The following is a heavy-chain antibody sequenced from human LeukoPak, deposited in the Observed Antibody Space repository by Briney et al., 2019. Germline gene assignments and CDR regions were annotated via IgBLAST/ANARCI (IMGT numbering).Heavy chain of an antibody. CDR1: GGSISSNNYY. J-gene: IGHJ6*03. CDR2: IFYSGST. V-gene: IGHV4-39*02. D-gene: IGHD3-16*01. CDR3: AREPRTFDYPYMDV. Sequence: SETLSLTCSVSGGSISSNNYYWGWIRQPPGKGLEWIVSIFYSGSTYYNPSLKSRVTISVDTSKNQYSLKLSSVTATDTALYYCAREPRTFDYPYMDVWGNGTTVTISS.